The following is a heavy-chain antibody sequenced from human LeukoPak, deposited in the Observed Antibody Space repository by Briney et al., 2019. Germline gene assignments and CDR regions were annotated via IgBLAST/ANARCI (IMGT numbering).Heavy chain of an antibody. D-gene: IGHD3-10*01. J-gene: IGHJ5*02. CDR1: GYTFTSYN. Sequence: GSPNLSCKASGYTFTSYNINWVRQATGQGLEWIGWMNTNSGNTGYAQTFQGRVTITRDTSISTAYMELSSLRSEDTAVYYCARGIWGFGDTNTFDPWGQGTLVTVSS. V-gene: IGHV1-8*01. CDR2: MNTNSGNT. CDR3: ARGIWGFGDTNTFDP.